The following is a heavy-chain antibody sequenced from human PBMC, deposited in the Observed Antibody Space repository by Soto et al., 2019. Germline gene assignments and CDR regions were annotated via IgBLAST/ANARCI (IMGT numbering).Heavy chain of an antibody. CDR2: IYYSGST. V-gene: IGHV4-59*01. D-gene: IGHD5-12*01. Sequence: SETLSLTCTVSGGSISSYYWSWIRQPPGKGLEWIGCIYYSGSTNYNPSLKSRVTISVDTSKNQLSLKLSSVTAADTAVYYCARAAYLRGYSGYGVDWFDPWGQGTLVTVSS. J-gene: IGHJ5*02. CDR3: ARAAYLRGYSGYGVDWFDP. CDR1: GGSISSYY.